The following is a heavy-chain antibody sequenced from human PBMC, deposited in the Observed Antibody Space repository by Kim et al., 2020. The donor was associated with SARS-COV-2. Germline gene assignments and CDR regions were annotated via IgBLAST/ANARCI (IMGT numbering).Heavy chain of an antibody. V-gene: IGHV4-31*03. CDR1: GGSISSGGYY. CDR3: ARARITMIVVVDAFDI. CDR2: IYYSGST. Sequence: SETLSLTCTVSGGSISSGGYYWSWIRQHPGKGLEWIGYIYYSGSTYYNPSLKSRVTISVDTSKNQFSLKVSSVTAADTAVYYCARARITMIVVVDAFDIWGQGTMVTVSS. J-gene: IGHJ3*02. D-gene: IGHD3-22*01.